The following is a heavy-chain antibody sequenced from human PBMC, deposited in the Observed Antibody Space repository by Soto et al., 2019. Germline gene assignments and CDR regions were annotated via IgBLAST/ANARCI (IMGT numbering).Heavy chain of an antibody. CDR2: IYYSGST. V-gene: IGHV4-30-4*01. J-gene: IGHJ6*02. Sequence: SETLSLTCTVSGGSISSCDYYWSWIRQPPGKGLEWIGYIYYSGSTYYNPSLKSRVTISVDTSKNQFSLKLSSVTAADTAVYYCTTVEGFPHYYGMDVWGQGTTVTVSS. CDR1: GGSISSCDYY. CDR3: TTVEGFPHYYGMDV.